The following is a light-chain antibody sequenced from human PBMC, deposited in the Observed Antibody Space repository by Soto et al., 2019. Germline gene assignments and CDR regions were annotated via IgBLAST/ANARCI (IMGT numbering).Light chain of an antibody. V-gene: IGLV1-40*01. CDR3: QSYATSLSGYV. CDR1: GSNIGAGYD. J-gene: IGLJ1*01. Sequence: QSVLTQPPSVSGAPGQRVTISCTGSGSNIGAGYDIHWYQQVPGTAPKLLIYANTNRASGVPDRFSGSKSGTSASLAITGLQAEDEADYYCQSYATSLSGYVFGPGTKLTVL. CDR2: ANT.